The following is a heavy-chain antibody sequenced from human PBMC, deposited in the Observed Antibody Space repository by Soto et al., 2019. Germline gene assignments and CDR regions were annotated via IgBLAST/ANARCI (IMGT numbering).Heavy chain of an antibody. CDR2: IYYSGST. J-gene: IGHJ4*02. V-gene: IGHV4-39*01. CDR1: GGSISSSSYY. Sequence: QLQLQESGPGLVKPSETLSLTCTVSGGSISSSSYYWGWIRQPPGKGLEWIGSIYYSGSTYYNPFLKCRVTISVDTSKNQFSRKLGSVTAADTAVYYCASLSPDDYGDSGDFDYWGQGTLVTVSS. CDR3: ASLSPDDYGDSGDFDY. D-gene: IGHD4-17*01.